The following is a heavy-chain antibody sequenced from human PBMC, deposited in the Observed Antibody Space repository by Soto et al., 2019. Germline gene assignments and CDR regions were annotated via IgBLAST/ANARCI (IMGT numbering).Heavy chain of an antibody. Sequence: GGSLRLSCAASGFTFSSYAMSWVRQAPGKGLEWVSAISGSGGSTYYADSVKGRFTISRDNSKNTLYLQMNSLRSEDTAVYYCASPTSVHSSPVVWGKGTTVTVS. CDR2: ISGSGGST. CDR1: GFTFSSYA. V-gene: IGHV3-23*01. J-gene: IGHJ6*03. CDR3: ASPTSVHSSPVV. D-gene: IGHD6-13*01.